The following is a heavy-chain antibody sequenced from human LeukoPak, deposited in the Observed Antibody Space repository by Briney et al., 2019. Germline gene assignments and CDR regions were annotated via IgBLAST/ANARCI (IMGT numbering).Heavy chain of an antibody. CDR1: GYTFTSYA. V-gene: IGHV1-69*05. J-gene: IGHJ3*02. Sequence: SVKVSCKASGYTFTSYAISWVRQAPGQGLEWMGGIIPIFGTANYAQKFQGRVTITTDESTSTAYMELSSLRSEDTAVYYCARTRLGRAFDIWGQGTMVTVSS. CDR2: IIPIFGTA. CDR3: ARTRLGRAFDI. D-gene: IGHD1-14*01.